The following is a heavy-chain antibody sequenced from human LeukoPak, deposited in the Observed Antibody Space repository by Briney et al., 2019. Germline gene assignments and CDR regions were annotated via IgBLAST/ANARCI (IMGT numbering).Heavy chain of an antibody. CDR3: ARGSGSSHYYGMDV. Sequence: PGGSLRLSCAASGFTFSSYGMHWVRQAPGKGLEWVAVIWYDGSNKYYADSVKGRFTISRDNSKNTLYLQMNSLRVEDTAVYYYARGSGSSHYYGMDVWGQGTTVTVSS. D-gene: IGHD3-10*01. CDR1: GFTFSSYG. V-gene: IGHV3-33*01. J-gene: IGHJ6*02. CDR2: IWYDGSNK.